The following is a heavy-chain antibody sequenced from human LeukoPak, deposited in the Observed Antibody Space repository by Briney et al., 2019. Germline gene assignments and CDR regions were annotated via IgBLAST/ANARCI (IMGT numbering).Heavy chain of an antibody. J-gene: IGHJ4*02. Sequence: GGSLRLSCAASGFTFSSYAMSWVRQAPGKGLEWVSVIYSGGSTYYADSVKGRFTISRDNSKNTLYPQMNSLRAEDTAVYYCARGDGDYWGQGTLVTVSS. CDR3: ARGDGDY. V-gene: IGHV3-53*01. D-gene: IGHD2-21*01. CDR1: GFTFSSYA. CDR2: IYSGGST.